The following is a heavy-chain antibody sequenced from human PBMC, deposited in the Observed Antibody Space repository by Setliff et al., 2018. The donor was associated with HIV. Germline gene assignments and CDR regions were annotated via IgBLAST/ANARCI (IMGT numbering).Heavy chain of an antibody. Sequence: GGSLRLSCAASGFTFSNYAMHWVRHVPGKGLEWVALVSSDGSDKYYVPSVKGRFTISRDNAKNSLYLQMNSLRAEDTAIYYCARGGASSLPLDYWGHGTLVTVSS. D-gene: IGHD6-13*01. J-gene: IGHJ4*01. CDR1: GFTFSNYA. V-gene: IGHV3-30*04. CDR3: ARGGASSLPLDY. CDR2: VSSDGSDK.